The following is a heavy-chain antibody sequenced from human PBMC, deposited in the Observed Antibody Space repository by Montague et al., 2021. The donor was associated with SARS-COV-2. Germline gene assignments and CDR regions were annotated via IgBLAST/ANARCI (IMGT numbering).Heavy chain of an antibody. V-gene: IGHV4-34*01. D-gene: IGHD3-3*01. J-gene: IGHJ3*01. CDR3: ASAPTFYDVWTGHDSDFDV. CDR2: ISHGGAT. CDR1: GGSLSSYF. Sequence: SETLSLTCGVSGGSLSSYFCSWICQTPPPGLEWIGVISHGGATKSNPTPTRRATVSVDTSRNQISLKLNSVTAADTGVYYCASAPTFYDVWTGHDSDFDVWGQGTMVIVSS.